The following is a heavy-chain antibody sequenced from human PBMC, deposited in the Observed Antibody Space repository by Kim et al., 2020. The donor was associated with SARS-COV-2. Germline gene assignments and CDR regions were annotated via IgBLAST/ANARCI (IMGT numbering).Heavy chain of an antibody. CDR1: GYTFTSYG. V-gene: IGHV1-18*01. CDR3: ARSTPLSGSYYGDDY. CDR2: ISVYNGNT. D-gene: IGHD1-26*01. J-gene: IGHJ4*02. Sequence: ASVKVSCKASGYTFTSYGISWMRQTPGQGLEWMGWISVYNGNTNYAQKLQGRVTMTTDTSTSTAYMELRSLRSDDTAVYYCARSTPLSGSYYGDDYWGQGTLVTVSS.